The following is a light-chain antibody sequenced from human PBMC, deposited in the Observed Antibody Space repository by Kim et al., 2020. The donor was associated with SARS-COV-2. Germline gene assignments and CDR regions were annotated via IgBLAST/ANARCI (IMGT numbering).Light chain of an antibody. CDR1: QSVSDN. J-gene: IGKJ2*01. Sequence: EVVMTQSPGFLAVSPGERVTLSCRASQSVSDNLAWYQHKPGQAPRLLIYDASTRATGVPDRFSGSGSGTEFTLTISSLQSEDFAVYFCQHYSAWPTFGQGTKLEIK. V-gene: IGKV3-15*01. CDR3: QHYSAWPT. CDR2: DAS.